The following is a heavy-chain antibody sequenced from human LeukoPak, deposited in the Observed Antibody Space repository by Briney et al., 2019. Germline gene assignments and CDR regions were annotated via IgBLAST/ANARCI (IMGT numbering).Heavy chain of an antibody. V-gene: IGHV1-69*04. CDR2: IIPILGIA. D-gene: IGHD1-7*01. CDR1: GGTFSSYA. CDR3: ARRGGAGTTAYYYGMDV. J-gene: IGHJ6*02. Sequence: SVKVSCKASGGTFSSYAISWVRQAPGQGLEWMGRIIPILGIANYAQKFQGRVTITADKSTSTAYMELSSLRSEDTAVYYCARRGGAGTTAYYYGMDVWGQGTTVTVSS.